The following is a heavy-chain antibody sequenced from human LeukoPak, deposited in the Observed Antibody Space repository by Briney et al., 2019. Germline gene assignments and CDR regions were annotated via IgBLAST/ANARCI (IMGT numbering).Heavy chain of an antibody. CDR1: GFTFDDYA. J-gene: IGHJ4*02. D-gene: IGHD4-11*01. CDR2: ISGDGGST. Sequence: GGSLRLSCAASGFTFDDYAMHWVRQAPGKGLEWVSLISGDGGSTYYADSVKGRFTISRDNSKNSLYLQMNSLRTDDTALYYCAKDNPTTVTEYYLDYWGQGTLVTVSS. V-gene: IGHV3-43*02. CDR3: AKDNPTTVTEYYLDY.